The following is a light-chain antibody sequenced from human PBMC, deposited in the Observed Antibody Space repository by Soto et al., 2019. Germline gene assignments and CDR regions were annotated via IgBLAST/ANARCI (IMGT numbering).Light chain of an antibody. CDR1: SGSIASNY. J-gene: IGLJ3*02. CDR2: EDN. V-gene: IGLV6-57*01. Sequence: NFMLTQPHSVSESPGKTVTISCTRSSGSIASNYVQWYQQRPGSSPTTVIYEDNQRPSGVPDRFSGPIDSSSNSASLTISGLETEDEADYYCQSYDATNQVFGGGTKLTVL. CDR3: QSYDATNQV.